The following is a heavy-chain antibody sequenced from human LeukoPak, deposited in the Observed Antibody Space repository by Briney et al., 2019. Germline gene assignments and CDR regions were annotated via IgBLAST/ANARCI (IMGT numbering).Heavy chain of an antibody. Sequence: GGSLRLSCAASGFTFSSYAIHWVRQAPGKRLEWVAVISSDGRDKHHAESVKGRFTISRDNSKNTLYLQTNSLRAEDTAVYYCARDLRRIAAYYFDYWGQGTLVTVSS. J-gene: IGHJ4*02. CDR1: GFTFSSYA. D-gene: IGHD6-25*01. CDR3: ARDLRRIAAYYFDY. V-gene: IGHV3-30*03. CDR2: ISSDGRDK.